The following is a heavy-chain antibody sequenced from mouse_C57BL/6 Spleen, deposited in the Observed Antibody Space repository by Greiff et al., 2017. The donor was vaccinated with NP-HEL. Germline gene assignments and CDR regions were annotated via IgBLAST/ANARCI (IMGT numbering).Heavy chain of an antibody. CDR2: IRSKSNNYAT. J-gene: IGHJ1*03. Sequence: EVMLVESGGGLVQPKGSLKLSCAASGFSFNTYAMNWVRQAPGKGLEWVARIRSKSNNYATYYADSVKDRFTISRDDSESMLYLQMNNLKTEDTAMYYCVRRGGYGSGYFDVWGTGTTVTVSS. CDR1: GFSFNTYA. CDR3: VRRGGYGSGYFDV. V-gene: IGHV10-1*01. D-gene: IGHD1-1*01.